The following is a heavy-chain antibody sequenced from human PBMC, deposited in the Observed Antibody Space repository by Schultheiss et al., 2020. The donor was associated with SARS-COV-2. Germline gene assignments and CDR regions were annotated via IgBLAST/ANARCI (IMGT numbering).Heavy chain of an antibody. CDR2: IYYSGST. Sequence: SETLSLTCAVYGGSFSGYYWSWIRQPPGKGLEWIGYIYYSGSTYYNPSLKSRVTISVDTSKNQFSLKLSSVTAADTAVYYCARSRPYCSSTSCYSRFDPWGQGTLVTVSS. CDR1: GGSFSGYY. J-gene: IGHJ5*02. V-gene: IGHV4-59*08. CDR3: ARSRPYCSSTSCYSRFDP. D-gene: IGHD2-2*01.